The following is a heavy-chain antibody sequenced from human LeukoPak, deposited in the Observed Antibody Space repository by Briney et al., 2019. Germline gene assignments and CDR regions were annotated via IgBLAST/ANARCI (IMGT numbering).Heavy chain of an antibody. D-gene: IGHD2-15*01. V-gene: IGHV3-15*01. Sequence: PGGSLRLSCAASGFTFSNAWMSWVRQAPGKGLEWVGRIKSKTDGGTTDYAAPVKGRFTISRDDSKNTLYLQMNSLKTEDTAVYYCTTDIDGLVPKRVDYWGQGTLVTVSS. CDR3: TTDIDGLVPKRVDY. CDR2: IKSKTDGGTT. CDR1: GFTFSNAW. J-gene: IGHJ4*02.